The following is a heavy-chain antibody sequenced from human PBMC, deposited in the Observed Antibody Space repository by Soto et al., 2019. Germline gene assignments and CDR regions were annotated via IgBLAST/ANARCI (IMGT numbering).Heavy chain of an antibody. Sequence: SETLSLTCPVSGGSISSYYWRWIRQPPGKGLEWIGYIYYSGSTNYNPSLKSRVTISVDTSKNQFPLKLSSVTAADTAVYYCASGSDSSSWYQGDYYYGMDVWGQGTTVTVSS. CDR3: ASGSDSSSWYQGDYYYGMDV. V-gene: IGHV4-59*01. CDR2: IYYSGST. J-gene: IGHJ6*02. CDR1: GGSISSYY. D-gene: IGHD6-13*01.